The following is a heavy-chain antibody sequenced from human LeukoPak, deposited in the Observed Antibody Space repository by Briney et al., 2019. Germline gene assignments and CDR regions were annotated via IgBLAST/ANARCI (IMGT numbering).Heavy chain of an antibody. CDR3: ARATSSGWYVNTVD. CDR2: INSDGSST. Sequence: PGGSLRLSCAASGFTFSSYWMHWVRQAPGKGLVWVSRINSDGSSTSYADSVKGRFTTSRDNAKNTLYLQMNSLRAEDTAVYYCARATSSGWYVNTVDWGQGTLVAVSS. V-gene: IGHV3-74*01. CDR1: GFTFSSYW. D-gene: IGHD6-19*01. J-gene: IGHJ4*02.